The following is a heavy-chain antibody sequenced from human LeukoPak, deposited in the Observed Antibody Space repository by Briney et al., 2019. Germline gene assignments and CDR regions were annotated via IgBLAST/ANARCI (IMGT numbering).Heavy chain of an antibody. Sequence: QPGGSLRLSCAASGFTVSSNYMSWVRQAPGEGLGWVSVIYSGGSTYYADSVKGRFTISRDNSKNTLYLQMNSLRAEDTAVYYCARGVGATRMDVWGQGTTVTVSS. CDR3: ARGVGATRMDV. CDR1: GFTVSSNY. J-gene: IGHJ6*02. CDR2: IYSGGST. D-gene: IGHD1-26*01. V-gene: IGHV3-66*01.